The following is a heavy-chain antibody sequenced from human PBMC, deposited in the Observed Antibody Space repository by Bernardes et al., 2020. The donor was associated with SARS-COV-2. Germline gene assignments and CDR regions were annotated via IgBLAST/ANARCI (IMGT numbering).Heavy chain of an antibody. J-gene: IGHJ4*02. CDR1: GYTFTGYY. Sequence: ASVKVSCKASGYTFTGYYMHWVRQAPGQGLEWMGWINPNSGGTNYAQKFQGRVTMTRDTSISTAYMELSRLRSDDTAVYYCARERGGYCSSTSCYSFDYWGQGTLVTVSS. CDR3: ARERGGYCSSTSCYSFDY. D-gene: IGHD2-2*02. CDR2: INPNSGGT. V-gene: IGHV1-2*02.